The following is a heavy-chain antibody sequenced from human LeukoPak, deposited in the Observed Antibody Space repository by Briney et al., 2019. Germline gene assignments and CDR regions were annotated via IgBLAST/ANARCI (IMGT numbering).Heavy chain of an antibody. Sequence: SETLCLTCAVYGGSFSGYYWSWIRQPPGKGLEWIGEINHSGSTNYNPSLKSRVTISVDTSKNQFSLKLSSVTAADTAVYYCARSRTAMAGVYTFDIWGQGTMVTVSS. CDR2: INHSGST. CDR3: ARSRTAMAGVYTFDI. V-gene: IGHV4-34*01. D-gene: IGHD5-18*01. J-gene: IGHJ3*02. CDR1: GGSFSGYY.